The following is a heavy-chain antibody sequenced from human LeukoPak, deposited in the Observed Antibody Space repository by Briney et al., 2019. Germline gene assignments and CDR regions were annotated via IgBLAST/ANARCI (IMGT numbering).Heavy chain of an antibody. CDR2: ISGSGGST. Sequence: GGSLRLSCAASGFTFSTYAMSWVRQAPGKGLEWVSAISGSGGSTYYADSVKGRFTISRDNSKNTLYLQMNSLRAEDTAVYYCAKDLSCSSTSCQRLYDYWGQGTLVTVSS. CDR3: AKDLSCSSTSCQRLYDY. J-gene: IGHJ4*02. CDR1: GFTFSTYA. V-gene: IGHV3-23*01. D-gene: IGHD2-2*01.